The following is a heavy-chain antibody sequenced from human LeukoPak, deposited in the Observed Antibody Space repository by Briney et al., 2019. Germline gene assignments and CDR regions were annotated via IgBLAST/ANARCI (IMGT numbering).Heavy chain of an antibody. CDR1: GFTFSSYA. CDR3: AKDQSTILGYYYGMDV. J-gene: IGHJ6*02. Sequence: GATLRLSCAASGFTFSSYAMSWVRQAPGKGREWVSAMSGSGGSKYYADSVKGRFTISRDNSKNPLYLQLNSLRAEDTAVYYCAKDQSTILGYYYGMDVWGQGTTVTVSS. D-gene: IGHD3-3*01. V-gene: IGHV3-23*01. CDR2: MSGSGGSK.